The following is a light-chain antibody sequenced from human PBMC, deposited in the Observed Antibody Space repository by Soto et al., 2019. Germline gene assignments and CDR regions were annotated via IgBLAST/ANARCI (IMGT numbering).Light chain of an antibody. CDR3: QQRSNWPRT. Sequence: DIVLTQPPATLSLSPGERATLSCRASQSVGTYLAWYQQKPGQAPRLLIYDASNRATGIPARFSGSGSGTDFTLTISSLDSEDFAVYYCQQRSNWPRTLGPGTKVVIK. V-gene: IGKV3-11*01. J-gene: IGKJ1*01. CDR2: DAS. CDR1: QSVGTY.